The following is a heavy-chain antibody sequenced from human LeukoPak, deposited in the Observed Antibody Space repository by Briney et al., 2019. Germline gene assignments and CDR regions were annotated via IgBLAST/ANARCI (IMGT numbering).Heavy chain of an antibody. D-gene: IGHD1-1*01. V-gene: IGHV5-51*01. CDR1: GYNFTNYW. CDR3: ATVATGTTRGWFDP. J-gene: IGHJ5*02. CDR2: IYPGDSDT. Sequence: GESLKISCKGSGYNFTNYWIGWVRQMPGKGLEWMGIIYPGDSDTRYSPSFQGQVTISADESISTAYLQWSGLKASDTAMYYCATVATGTTRGWFDPWGQGTLVTVSS.